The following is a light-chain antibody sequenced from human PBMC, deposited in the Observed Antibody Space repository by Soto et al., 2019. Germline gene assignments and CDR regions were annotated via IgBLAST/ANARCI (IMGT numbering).Light chain of an antibody. J-gene: IGKJ3*01. V-gene: IGKV4-1*01. CDR1: QSVLYSSNNKNY. CDR2: CAS. Sequence: DIVMTQSPDSLAVSLGERAIINCKSSQSVLYSSNNKNYLAWYQQKPGQPPKLLIYCASTLESGVPDRFSGSGSGTDFTLTISSLQAEDVAVYYCQQYYSTPFTFGPGTKVDIK. CDR3: QQYYSTPFT.